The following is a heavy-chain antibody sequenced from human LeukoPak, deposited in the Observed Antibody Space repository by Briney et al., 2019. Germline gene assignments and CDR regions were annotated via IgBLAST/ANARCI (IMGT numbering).Heavy chain of an antibody. CDR3: ARDSAAAGNFDY. CDR1: GGSISSSNW. J-gene: IGHJ4*02. CDR2: IYHSGST. V-gene: IGHV4-4*02. Sequence: PSGTLSLTCAVSGGSISSSNWWSWVRQPPGKGLEWIGEIYHSGSTNYNPSLKSRVTISVDTSKNQFSLKLSSVTAADTAVYYCARDSAAAGNFDYWGQGTLVTVSS. D-gene: IGHD6-13*01.